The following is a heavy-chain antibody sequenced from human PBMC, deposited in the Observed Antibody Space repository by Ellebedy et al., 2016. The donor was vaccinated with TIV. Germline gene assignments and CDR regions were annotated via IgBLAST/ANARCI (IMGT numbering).Heavy chain of an antibody. J-gene: IGHJ2*01. Sequence: SETLSLXXTVSGGSISSSPYYWGWIRQPPGRGLEWIANIYYLGSTYYNPSLKSRVTISVDTSKNQFSLKLSSVTAADTAMYYCARHLLRDYYGSGSPNYWYLDLWGRGTLVTVSS. CDR2: IYYLGST. CDR1: GGSISSSPYY. D-gene: IGHD3-10*01. CDR3: ARHLLRDYYGSGSPNYWYLDL. V-gene: IGHV4-39*01.